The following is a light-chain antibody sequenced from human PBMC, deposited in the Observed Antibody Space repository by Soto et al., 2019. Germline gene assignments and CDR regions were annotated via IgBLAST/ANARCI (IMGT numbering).Light chain of an antibody. Sequence: DIQMTQSPSALSASVGDRVTITCRASQRISYYLNWYQHKPGKAPRLLIYAASSLKSGGTSRFSGSGYGTEFTLTISSLQPEDWTTYYCQRSYSTLDYTFGQGTKVEIK. CDR1: QRISYY. CDR2: AAS. CDR3: QRSYSTLDYT. J-gene: IGKJ2*01. V-gene: IGKV1-39*01.